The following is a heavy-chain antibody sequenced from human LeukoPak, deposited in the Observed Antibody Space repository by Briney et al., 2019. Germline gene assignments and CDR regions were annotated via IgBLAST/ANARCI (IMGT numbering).Heavy chain of an antibody. CDR1: GFTFSSYS. V-gene: IGHV3-21*01. Sequence: KPGGSLRLSCAASGFTFSSYSMNWVRQAPGKGLEWVSSISSSSSYIYYADSVKGRFTISRDNSKNTLYLQMNSLRAEDTAVYYCAKVWFGELLYIDYWGQGTLVTVSS. CDR2: ISSSSSYI. CDR3: AKVWFGELLYIDY. J-gene: IGHJ4*02. D-gene: IGHD3-10*01.